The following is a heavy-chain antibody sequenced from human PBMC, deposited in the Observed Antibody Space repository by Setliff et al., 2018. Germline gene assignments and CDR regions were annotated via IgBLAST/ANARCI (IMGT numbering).Heavy chain of an antibody. CDR3: ARDRSTVIRGVTSFFYYYMDV. CDR2: IFYSDTA. Sequence: KASETLSLTCTASGGSIGPHYWSWIRQAPGKGLEWIGHIFYSDTAKYNPSLESRAAISVDSSKNQFSLKLRSVTAADTAVYYCARDRSTVIRGVTSFFYYYMDVWGGGTTVTVSS. V-gene: IGHV4-59*11. CDR1: GGSIGPHY. D-gene: IGHD3-10*01. J-gene: IGHJ6*03.